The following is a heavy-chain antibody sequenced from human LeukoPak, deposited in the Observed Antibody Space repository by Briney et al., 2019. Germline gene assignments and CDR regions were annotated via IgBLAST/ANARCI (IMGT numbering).Heavy chain of an antibody. CDR1: GFAFSNYA. CDR3: AKAVRSMVTGGGYFDS. J-gene: IGHJ4*02. Sequence: GGSLRLSCAASGFAFSNYAMSWVRQAPGKGLEWVSSLSGGGDSRYYADSVMGRFTISRDNSKNTLYLQMNSLRAEDTAVYYCAKAVRSMVTGGGYFDSWGQGTLVTVSS. D-gene: IGHD3-10*01. CDR2: LSGGGDSR. V-gene: IGHV3-23*01.